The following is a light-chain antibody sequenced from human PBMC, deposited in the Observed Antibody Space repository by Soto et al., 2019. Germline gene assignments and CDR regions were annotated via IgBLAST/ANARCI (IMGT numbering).Light chain of an antibody. CDR1: QSISKW. Sequence: DIQMTQSPSTLSASVGDRFTITCRASQSISKWLVWYQQKPGKAPKILIYDSSSLDSGVPLRFTGSGSGTEFTLTISNLQPDDFATYYCQHHNSFPWTFGQGTKVEIK. CDR2: DSS. CDR3: QHHNSFPWT. V-gene: IGKV1-5*01. J-gene: IGKJ1*01.